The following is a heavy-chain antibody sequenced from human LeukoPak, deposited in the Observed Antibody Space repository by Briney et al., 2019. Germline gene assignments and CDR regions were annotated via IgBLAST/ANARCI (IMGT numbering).Heavy chain of an antibody. V-gene: IGHV1-18*01. CDR3: ARDAETTYYDFWTGYSWD. CDR1: GYTFTSYA. J-gene: IGHJ4*02. Sequence: ASVKVSCKASGYTFTSYAMNWVRQAPGQGLEWVGWISAYNGNTIYAQKLQGRVTMTTDTSTSTAYMELRSLRSDDTAVYYCARDAETTYYDFWTGYSWDWGQGTLVTVSS. CDR2: ISAYNGNT. D-gene: IGHD3-3*01.